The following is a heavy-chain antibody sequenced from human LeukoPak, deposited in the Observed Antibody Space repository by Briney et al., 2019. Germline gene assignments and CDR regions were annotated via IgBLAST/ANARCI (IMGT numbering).Heavy chain of an antibody. J-gene: IGHJ4*02. CDR2: VYTSGTP. CDR1: GGPLSRGSYF. CDR3: ARGGIPDY. V-gene: IGHV4-61*02. D-gene: IGHD2-21*01. Sequence: PSQTLSLTCTVSGGPLSRGSYFWSWIRQPAGKGLEWIGRVYTSGTPKYNPSLKSRVTISVDTSRNQFSLKLSSVTAADTAVYYGARGGIPDYWGQGILVTVSS.